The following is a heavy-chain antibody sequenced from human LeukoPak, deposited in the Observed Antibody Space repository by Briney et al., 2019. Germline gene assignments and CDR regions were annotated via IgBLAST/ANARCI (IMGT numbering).Heavy chain of an antibody. J-gene: IGHJ4*02. Sequence: SETLSLTCAVYGGSFSGYYWSWIRQPPGKGLEWIGYIYYSGSTYYNPSLKSRVTISVDTSKNQFSLKLSSVTAADTAVYYCASFGVGYYYDSSGNFDYWGQGTLVTVSS. CDR3: ASFGVGYYYDSSGNFDY. CDR2: IYYSGST. CDR1: GGSFSGYY. D-gene: IGHD3-22*01. V-gene: IGHV4-30-4*08.